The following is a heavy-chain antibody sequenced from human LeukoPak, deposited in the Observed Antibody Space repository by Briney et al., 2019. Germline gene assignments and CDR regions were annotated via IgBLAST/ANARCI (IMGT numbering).Heavy chain of an antibody. J-gene: IGHJ4*02. CDR2: INHSGST. V-gene: IGHV4-34*01. Sequence: PGGSLRLSCAASGFTFSSYWMSWIRQPPGKGLEWIGEINHSGSTNYNPSLTSRVTISVDTSKNQFSLKLSSVTAADTAVYYCARSHSSGYYEDWGQGTLVTVSS. CDR1: GFTFSSYW. CDR3: ARSHSSGYYED. D-gene: IGHD3-22*01.